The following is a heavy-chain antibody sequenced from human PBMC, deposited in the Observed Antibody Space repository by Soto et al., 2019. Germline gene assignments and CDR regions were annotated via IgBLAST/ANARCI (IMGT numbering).Heavy chain of an antibody. J-gene: IGHJ4*02. CDR2: IYWDDDK. V-gene: IGHV2-5*02. CDR3: AHRVLRTVFGLVTTTAIYFDF. D-gene: IGHD3-3*01. CDR1: GFSLTTSGVG. Sequence: QITLNESGPTPVNPSQTLTLTCTFSGFSLTTSGVGVGWIRQSPGKAPEWLALIYWDDDKRYSPSLKSRLTITKDTSKNQVVLTMADLDPADTATYYCAHRVLRTVFGLVTTTAIYFDFWGQGTPVAVSS.